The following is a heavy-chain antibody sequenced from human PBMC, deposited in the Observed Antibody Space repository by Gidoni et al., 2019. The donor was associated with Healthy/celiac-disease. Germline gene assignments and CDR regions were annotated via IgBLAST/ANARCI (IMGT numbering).Heavy chain of an antibody. Sequence: QVQLQQWGAGLLKPSETLSLNCAVYGGSFSGYYWSWIRQPPGKGLEWIGEINHSGSTNYNPSLKSRVTISVDTSKNQFSLKLSSVTAADTAVYYCARGRATLRGYNWFDPWGQGTLVTVSS. D-gene: IGHD5-12*01. J-gene: IGHJ5*02. CDR1: GGSFSGYY. CDR3: ARGRATLRGYNWFDP. CDR2: INHSGST. V-gene: IGHV4-34*01.